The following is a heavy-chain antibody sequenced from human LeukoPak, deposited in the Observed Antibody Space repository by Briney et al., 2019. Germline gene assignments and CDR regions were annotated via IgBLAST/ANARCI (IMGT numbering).Heavy chain of an antibody. Sequence: TGGSLRLSCAASGFTFSDYYMSWIRQAPGKGLEWVSYISSSSSYTNYADSVKRRFTISRDNAKNSLYLQMNSLRAEDTAVYYCARGRYDSSGYNAFDIWGQGTMVTVSS. D-gene: IGHD3-22*01. CDR2: ISSSSSYT. CDR1: GFTFSDYY. CDR3: ARGRYDSSGYNAFDI. J-gene: IGHJ3*02. V-gene: IGHV3-11*05.